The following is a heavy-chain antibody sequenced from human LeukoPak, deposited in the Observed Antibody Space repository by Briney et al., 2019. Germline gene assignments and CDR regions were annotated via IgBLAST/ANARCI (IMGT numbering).Heavy chain of an antibody. CDR3: ARGRMAPDF. CDR2: ISSSGSTT. J-gene: IGHJ4*02. D-gene: IGHD2-8*01. V-gene: IGHV3-48*03. CDR1: GFTFSNYE. Sequence: GGSLRLSCAASGFTFSNYEMNWVRQAPGKGLEWVSYISSSGSTTYYADSVKGRFTISRDNSKNTVYMQMSSLRPDDTAIYYCARGRMAPDFWGQGTLVTVSS.